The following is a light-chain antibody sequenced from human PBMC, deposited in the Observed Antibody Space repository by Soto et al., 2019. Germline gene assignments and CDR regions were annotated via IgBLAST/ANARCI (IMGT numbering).Light chain of an antibody. V-gene: IGLV2-14*01. Sequence: QSVLTQPAFVSGSPGQSITISCTGTSSDVGGYNYVSWYQHPPGKAPKLMISEVSNRPSGVSNRFSGSKSGNTASLTISGLQAEDEADYYCSSYTSTSTRVXGTGTTVTVL. CDR2: EVS. CDR1: SSDVGGYNY. CDR3: SSYTSTSTRV. J-gene: IGLJ1*01.